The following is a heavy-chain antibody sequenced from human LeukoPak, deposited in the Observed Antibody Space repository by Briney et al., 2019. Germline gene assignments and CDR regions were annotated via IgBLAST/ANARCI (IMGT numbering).Heavy chain of an antibody. J-gene: IGHJ2*01. CDR3: AKDMRIAAAGTPTGPFDL. CDR2: SSWNSGSI. CDR1: GFTFDDYA. V-gene: IGHV3-9*01. D-gene: IGHD6-13*01. Sequence: GRSLRLSCAASGFTFDDYAMHWVRQAPGKGLVWVSGSSWNSGSIGYADSVKGRFTIYRDNAKNSLYLQMNSVRAEDTALYYCAKDMRIAAAGTPTGPFDLWGRGTLVTVSS.